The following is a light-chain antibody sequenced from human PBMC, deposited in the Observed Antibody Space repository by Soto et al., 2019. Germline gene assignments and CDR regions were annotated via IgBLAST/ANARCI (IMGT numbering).Light chain of an antibody. Sequence: QPVLTQSPSASASLGASVKLTCTLSSGHSSYAIAWHQQQPEKGPRYLMKLNSDGSHSKGDGIPDRFSGSSSGAERYLTISSLQSEDEADYYCQTWGNVYAVFGGGTQLTVL. CDR2: LNSDGSH. J-gene: IGLJ7*01. V-gene: IGLV4-69*01. CDR1: SGHSSYA. CDR3: QTWGNVYAV.